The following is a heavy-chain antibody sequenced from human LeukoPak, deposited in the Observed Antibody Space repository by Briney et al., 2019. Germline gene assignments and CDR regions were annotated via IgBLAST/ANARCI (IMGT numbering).Heavy chain of an antibody. Sequence: SETQSLTCTVSGGSISSGSYYWSWIRQPAGKGLEWIGRIYTSGSTNYNPSLKSRVTISVDTSKNQFSLKLSSVTAADTAVYYCARVTTDYYDSSGYSDYFDYWGQGTLVTVSS. D-gene: IGHD3-22*01. CDR2: IYTSGST. CDR3: ARVTTDYYDSSGYSDYFDY. J-gene: IGHJ4*02. V-gene: IGHV4-61*02. CDR1: GGSISSGSYY.